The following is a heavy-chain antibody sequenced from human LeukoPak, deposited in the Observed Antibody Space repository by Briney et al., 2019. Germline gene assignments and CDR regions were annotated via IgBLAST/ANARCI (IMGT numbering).Heavy chain of an antibody. Sequence: GGSLRLSCAASGFTFSGSAMHWVRQASGKGLEWVGRIRSKANSYATAYAASVKGRFTISRDDSKNAAYLQMNSLKTEDTAVYYCTRHYSSGWYDFDYWGQGTLVTVSS. V-gene: IGHV3-73*01. CDR2: IRSKANSYAT. D-gene: IGHD6-19*01. J-gene: IGHJ4*02. CDR3: TRHYSSGWYDFDY. CDR1: GFTFSGSA.